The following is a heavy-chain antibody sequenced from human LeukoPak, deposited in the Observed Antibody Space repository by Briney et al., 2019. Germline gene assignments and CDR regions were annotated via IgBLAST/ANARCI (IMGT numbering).Heavy chain of an antibody. CDR1: GGTFSSYT. J-gene: IGHJ4*02. V-gene: IGHV1-69*13. CDR2: IIPIFGAA. Sequence: SVKVSCKASGGTFSSYTINWVRQAPGQGLEWMGGIIPIFGAANYAQNFRGRVTITADESTSTAYMKRSSLRSEDTAMYYCARGSVDMATSTWDGVDYWGQGTLVTVSS. D-gene: IGHD5-24*01. CDR3: ARGSVDMATSTWDGVDY.